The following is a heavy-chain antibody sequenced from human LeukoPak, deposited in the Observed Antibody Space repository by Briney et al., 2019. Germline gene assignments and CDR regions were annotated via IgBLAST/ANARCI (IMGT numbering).Heavy chain of an antibody. CDR3: ASSPPAVVVITPVGNWFDP. D-gene: IGHD3-22*01. CDR2: INPNSGGT. CDR1: GYTFTGYY. Sequence: GASVKVSCKASGYTFTGYYMHWVRQAPGQGLEWMGRINPNSGGTNYAQKFQGRVTMTRDTSISTAYMELSRLRSDDTAVYYCASSPPAVVVITPVGNWFDPWGQGTLVTVSS. J-gene: IGHJ5*02. V-gene: IGHV1-2*06.